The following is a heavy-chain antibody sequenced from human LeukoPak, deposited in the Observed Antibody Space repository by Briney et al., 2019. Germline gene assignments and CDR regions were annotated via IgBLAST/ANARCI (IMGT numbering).Heavy chain of an antibody. D-gene: IGHD3-9*01. Sequence: SETLSLTCAVYGGSFSGYYWSWIRQPPGKGLEWIGEINHSGSTNYNPSLKSRVTISVDTSKNQFSLELSSVTAADTAVYYCARHVLRYFDWAAEYFQHWGQGTLVTVSS. CDR2: INHSGST. J-gene: IGHJ1*01. V-gene: IGHV4-34*01. CDR3: ARHVLRYFDWAAEYFQH. CDR1: GGSFSGYY.